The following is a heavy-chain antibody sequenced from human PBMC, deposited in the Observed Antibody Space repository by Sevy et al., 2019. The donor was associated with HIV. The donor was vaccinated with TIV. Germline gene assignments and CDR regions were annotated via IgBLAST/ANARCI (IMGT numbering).Heavy chain of an antibody. CDR1: GFTFSFYG. V-gene: IGHV3-30*02. D-gene: IGHD6-19*01. J-gene: IGHJ4*02. CDR2: IRYDGSNK. CDR3: AKDLAVAGPYYFDY. Sequence: GGSLRLSCAASGFTFSFYGMHWVRQAPGKGLKWVAFIRYDGSNKYYVDSVKGRFTISRDNSKNTLYLQMNSLRAEDTAVYYCAKDLAVAGPYYFDYWGQRTLVTVSS.